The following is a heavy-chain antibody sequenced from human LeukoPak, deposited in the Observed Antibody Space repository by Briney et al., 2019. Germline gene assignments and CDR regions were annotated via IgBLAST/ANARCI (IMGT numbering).Heavy chain of an antibody. J-gene: IGHJ3*02. CDR1: GYTLTELS. CDR3: AVAYCGGECSPGRAFDI. Sequence: ASVKVSCKVSGYTLTELSMHWVRQAPGKGLEWMGGFDPEDGETIYAQKFQGRVTMTEDTSTDTAYMELSSLRSEDTAVYYCAVAYCGGECSPGRAFDIWGQGTMVTVSS. V-gene: IGHV1-24*01. CDR2: FDPEDGET. D-gene: IGHD2-21*01.